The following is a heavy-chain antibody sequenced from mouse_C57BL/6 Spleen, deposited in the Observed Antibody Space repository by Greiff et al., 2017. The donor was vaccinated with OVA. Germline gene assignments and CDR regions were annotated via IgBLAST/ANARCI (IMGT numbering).Heavy chain of an antibody. D-gene: IGHD4-1*01. Sequence: EVKVVESEGGLVQPGSSMKLSCTASGFTFSDYYMAWVRQVPEKGLEWVANINYDGSSTYYLDSLKSRFIISRDNAKNILYLQMSSLKSEDTATYYCARLTHYYAMDYWGQGTSVTVSS. J-gene: IGHJ4*01. V-gene: IGHV5-16*01. CDR1: GFTFSDYY. CDR2: INYDGSST. CDR3: ARLTHYYAMDY.